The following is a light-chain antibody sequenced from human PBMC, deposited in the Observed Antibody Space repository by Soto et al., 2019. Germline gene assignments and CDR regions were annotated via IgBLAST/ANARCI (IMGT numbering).Light chain of an antibody. V-gene: IGLV2-14*01. CDR1: SSDVGAYNY. CDR2: GVT. Sequence: QSVLTQPASVSGSPGQSITISCTGTSSDVGAYNYVSWYQQHPGEAPKLIIYGVTNRHSGVSYRFSGSKSDYTASLTISGLQAEDEADYYCSSYSTSFFYVFGTGTKVTV. J-gene: IGLJ1*01. CDR3: SSYSTSFFYV.